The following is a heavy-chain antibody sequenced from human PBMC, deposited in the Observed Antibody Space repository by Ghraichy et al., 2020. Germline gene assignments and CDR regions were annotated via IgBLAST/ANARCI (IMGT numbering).Heavy chain of an antibody. CDR1: GFTFSNYS. D-gene: IGHD3-3*01. CDR2: ISSSSSYI. Sequence: GGSLRLSCATSGFTFSNYSMNWVRQAPGKGLEWVSSISSSSSYIYYADSVKGRFTISRDNAKNSLYLQMNSLRAEDTAVYYCARGPRFLEWLLFWFDPWGQGTLVTVSS. V-gene: IGHV3-21*01. CDR3: ARGPRFLEWLLFWFDP. J-gene: IGHJ5*02.